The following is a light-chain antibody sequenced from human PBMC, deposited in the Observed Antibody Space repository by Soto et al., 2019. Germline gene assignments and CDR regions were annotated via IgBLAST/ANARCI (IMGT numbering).Light chain of an antibody. CDR3: QQYYTTLS. CDR1: QSVLYNSHNKNN. J-gene: IGKJ4*01. Sequence: DIVMTQSPDPLAVSLGERATITCKSVQSVLYNSHNKNNLTWYQQKPGQPPKLPIYWPSTRDSGVPDRFSGSGSGADFTITISGLQAEDVAVYYFQQYYTTLSFGGGTKVEIK. CDR2: WPS. V-gene: IGKV4-1*01.